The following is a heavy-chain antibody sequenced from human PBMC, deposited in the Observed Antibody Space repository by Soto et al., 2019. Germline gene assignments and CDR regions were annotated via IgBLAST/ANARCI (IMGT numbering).Heavy chain of an antibody. V-gene: IGHV1-69*02. J-gene: IGHJ6*03. Sequence: SVKVSCKAPGGTFSSYTISWVRQAPGQGLEWMGRIIPILGIANYAQKFQGRVTITADKSTSTAYMELSSLRSEDTAVYYCAASYCSSTSCYDPYYYMDVWGKGTTVTVSS. D-gene: IGHD2-2*01. CDR3: AASYCSSTSCYDPYYYMDV. CDR1: GGTFSSYT. CDR2: IIPILGIA.